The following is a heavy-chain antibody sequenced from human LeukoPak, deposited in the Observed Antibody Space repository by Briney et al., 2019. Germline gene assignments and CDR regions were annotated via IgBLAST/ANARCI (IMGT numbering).Heavy chain of an antibody. V-gene: IGHV4-59*01. D-gene: IGHD6-19*01. CDR1: GGSISSYY. CDR2: IYYSGNT. J-gene: IGHJ4*02. Sequence: SETLSLTCSVSGGSISSYYWSWIRQPPGKGLEWIGYIYYSGNTNYNPSLKSRVTISVDTSKNQFSLKLSSVTAADTAVYYCARPQWLVRSFDYWGQGTLVTVSS. CDR3: ARPQWLVRSFDY.